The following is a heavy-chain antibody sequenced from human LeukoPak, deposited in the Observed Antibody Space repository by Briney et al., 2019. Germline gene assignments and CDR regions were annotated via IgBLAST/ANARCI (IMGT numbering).Heavy chain of an antibody. J-gene: IGHJ4*02. CDR3: ARDDYGDY. Sequence: QPGGSLRLSCAASGFSFSSYWMTWVRQAPGKGLEWVANIKQDGSEKSYVDSVKGRFTISRDNAKNSLYLQMNSLRAEDTAVYYCARDDYGDYWGQGILVTVSS. CDR2: IKQDGSEK. CDR1: GFSFSSYW. V-gene: IGHV3-7*01.